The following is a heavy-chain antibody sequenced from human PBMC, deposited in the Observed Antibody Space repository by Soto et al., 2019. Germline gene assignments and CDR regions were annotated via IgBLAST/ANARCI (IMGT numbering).Heavy chain of an antibody. D-gene: IGHD6-19*01. CDR1: GDSINSNYC. Sequence: QVQLQESGPGLVRPSGTLSLTCAVSGDSINSNYCWTWVRRPPGKGLEWIAEIYYSGGTSYNPSLKSRVTISMDKSKNQFSLNLTSVTAADTAMYYCARDTGWGLGYWGQGTLVTVSS. V-gene: IGHV4-4*02. CDR2: IYYSGGT. CDR3: ARDTGWGLGY. J-gene: IGHJ4*02.